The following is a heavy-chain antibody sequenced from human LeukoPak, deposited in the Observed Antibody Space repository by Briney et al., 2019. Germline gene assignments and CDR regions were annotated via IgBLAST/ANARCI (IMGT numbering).Heavy chain of an antibody. CDR3: ARESFYCSSTSCYLRGYYYMGV. J-gene: IGHJ6*03. V-gene: IGHV3-23*01. CDR1: GFTFSSYA. Sequence: GGSLRLSCAASGFTFSSYAMSWVRQAPGKGLEWVSAISGSGGSTYYADSVKGRFTISRDNSKNTLYLQMNSLRAEDTAVYYCARESFYCSSTSCYLRGYYYMGVWGKGTTVTISS. CDR2: ISGSGGST. D-gene: IGHD2-2*01.